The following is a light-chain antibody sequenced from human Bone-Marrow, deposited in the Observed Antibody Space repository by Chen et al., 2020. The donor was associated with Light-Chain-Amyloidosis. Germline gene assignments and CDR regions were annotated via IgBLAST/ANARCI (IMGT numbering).Light chain of an antibody. V-gene: IGLV1-47*01. CDR2: RNN. CDR3: AAWDDSLSGWV. Sequence: QSVLTQPPSASGTPVQRVTISCSGSSSNIGINYVYWYQQLPRTAPKLLIDRNNQRPSGVPDGFSGSKSGTSASLAISGLRSEDEADYYCAAWDDSLSGWVFGGGTKLTVL. J-gene: IGLJ3*02. CDR1: SSNIGINY.